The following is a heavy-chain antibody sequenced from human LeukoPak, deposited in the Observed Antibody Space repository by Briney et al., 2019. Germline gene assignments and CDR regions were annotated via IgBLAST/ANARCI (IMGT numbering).Heavy chain of an antibody. CDR1: GYTFTPYE. V-gene: IGHV1-8*01. Sequence: ASVKVCCSASGYTFTPYEINWVRESTGQGFEGLGWMKPNCGNTGYAQKFQGRVTMTRITSIRTAYMELSGLTSEDTAVYYCARNLPSTGDFDYWGQGTLVSVSS. CDR3: ARNLPSTGDFDY. J-gene: IGHJ4*02. D-gene: IGHD7-27*01. CDR2: MKPNCGNT.